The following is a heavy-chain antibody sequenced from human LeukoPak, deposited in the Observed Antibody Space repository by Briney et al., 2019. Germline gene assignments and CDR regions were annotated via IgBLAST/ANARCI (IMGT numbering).Heavy chain of an antibody. J-gene: IGHJ3*02. CDR3: ARRSDSSGYKTDAFDI. V-gene: IGHV5-51*01. Sequence: GESLKISCKASGYSFPHFWIGWVRQMPGKGLEWMGIIYPGDPDTRYSPSFQGQVTISADKSISTAYLQWSSLKASDTAMYYCARRSDSSGYKTDAFDIWGQGTMVTVSS. CDR2: IYPGDPDT. D-gene: IGHD3-22*01. CDR1: GYSFPHFW.